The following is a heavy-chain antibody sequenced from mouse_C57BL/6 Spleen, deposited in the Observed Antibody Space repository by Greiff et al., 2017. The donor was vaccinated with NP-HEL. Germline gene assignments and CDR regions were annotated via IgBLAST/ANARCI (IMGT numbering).Heavy chain of an antibody. CDR2: IDPSDSYT. J-gene: IGHJ2*01. CDR1: GYTFTSYW. D-gene: IGHD4-1*01. Sequence: QVQLQQPGAELVQPGASVKLSCKASGYTFTSYWMQWVKQRPGQGLAWIGEIDPSDSYTNYHQKFKGKATLTVDTSSSTAYMQLSSLTSEDSAVYYCARGGDLTGTVYYFDYWGQGTTLTVST. CDR3: ARGGDLTGTVYYFDY. V-gene: IGHV1-50*01.